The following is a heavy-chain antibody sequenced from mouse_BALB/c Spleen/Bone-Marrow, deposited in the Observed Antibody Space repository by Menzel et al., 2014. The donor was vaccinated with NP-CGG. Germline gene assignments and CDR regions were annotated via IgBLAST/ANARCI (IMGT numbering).Heavy chain of an antibody. J-gene: IGHJ4*01. D-gene: IGHD2-1*01. CDR2: IDPENGDT. V-gene: IGHV14-4*02. CDR3: NGNYYAMDY. CDR1: GFNIKDYY. Sequence: EVMLVESGAELVRSGASVKLSCTASGFNIKDYYMHWVKQRPEQGLEWIGWIDPENGDTEYAPKFQGKATMTADTSSNTAYLQLSSLTSEDTAVYYCNGNYYAMDYWGQGTSATVSS.